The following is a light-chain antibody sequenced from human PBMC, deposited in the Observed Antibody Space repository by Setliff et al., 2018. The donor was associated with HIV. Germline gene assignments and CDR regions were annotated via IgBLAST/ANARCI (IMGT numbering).Light chain of an antibody. CDR1: SGDVGRYNL. Sequence: QSALTQPASVSGSPGQSITISCTGTSGDVGRYNLVSWYQQYPGKAPKLMIYQATRRPSGVSNRFSGSKSGNVASLTISGLQAEDEADYYCCSNTGSNTFVFGTGTRSPS. CDR3: CSNTGSNTFV. V-gene: IGLV2-23*01. CDR2: QAT. J-gene: IGLJ1*01.